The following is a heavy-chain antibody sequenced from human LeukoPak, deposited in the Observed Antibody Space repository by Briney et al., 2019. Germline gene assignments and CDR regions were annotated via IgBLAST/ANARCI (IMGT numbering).Heavy chain of an antibody. CDR2: ISGSGGST. J-gene: IGHJ4*02. V-gene: IGHV3-23*01. Sequence: GGSLRLSCAASGFTFSSYAMSWVRQAPGKGLEWVSAISGSGGSTYYADSVKGRFTISRDNSKNTLYLQMNSLRAEDTAVYYCAKDRDRTQGLRSFDYWGQGTLVTVSS. CDR1: GFTFSSYA. CDR3: AKDRDRTQGLRSFDY. D-gene: IGHD6-19*01.